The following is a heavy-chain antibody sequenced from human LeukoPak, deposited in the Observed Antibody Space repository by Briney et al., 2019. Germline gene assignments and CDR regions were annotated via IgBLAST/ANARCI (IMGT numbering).Heavy chain of an antibody. Sequence: PGGSLRLSCAASGFTFSDYEINWVRQAPGKGLEWVSCISTSGSTTYYADSVKGRFTISRDNAKNSLFLQMNTLTAGDTAVYYCARGALHVFDYWGQGTPVTVSS. CDR2: ISTSGSTT. CDR1: GFTFSDYE. V-gene: IGHV3-48*03. J-gene: IGHJ4*02. CDR3: ARGALHVFDY. D-gene: IGHD3-10*02.